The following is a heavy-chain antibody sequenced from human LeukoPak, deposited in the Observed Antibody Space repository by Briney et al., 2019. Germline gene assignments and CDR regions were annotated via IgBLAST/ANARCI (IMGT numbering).Heavy chain of an antibody. CDR1: GFNFDGNA. CDR3: ARMTTGTFDY. CDR2: ISWDSTNI. J-gene: IGHJ4*02. Sequence: GGSLRLSCAASGFNFDGNAMHWVRQAPGKGLEWVSGISWDSTNIGYADSVKGRFTISRDNSKNTLYLQMNSLRAEDTAVYYCARMTTGTFDYWGQGTLVTVSS. V-gene: IGHV3-9*01. D-gene: IGHD4-17*01.